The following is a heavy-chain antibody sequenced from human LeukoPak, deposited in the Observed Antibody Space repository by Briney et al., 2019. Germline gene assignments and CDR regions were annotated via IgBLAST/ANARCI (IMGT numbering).Heavy chain of an antibody. D-gene: IGHD2-21*02. Sequence: ASVKVSCTASGYTFTGYYVHWVRQAPGQGLEWMGRINPNSGDTNYSQKFQGRVTMTRDTSISTAYMELSRLRSDDTAVYYCARNCWGGACFPDYWGQGTLVTVS. J-gene: IGHJ4*02. CDR2: INPNSGDT. CDR3: ARNCWGGACFPDY. CDR1: GYTFTGYY. V-gene: IGHV1-2*06.